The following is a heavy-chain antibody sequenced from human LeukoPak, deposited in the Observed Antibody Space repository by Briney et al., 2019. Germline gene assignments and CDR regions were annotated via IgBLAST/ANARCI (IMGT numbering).Heavy chain of an antibody. CDR1: GGSISDYY. CDR3: ARGLPNYYGMDV. J-gene: IGHJ6*02. CDR2: FYNSGSS. Sequence: SETLSLTCTVSGGSISDYYRGWIRQPPGKGLEWIGYFYNSGSSTYNPSLKSRVTISVDTSKEQFSLKVNSVTAEDTAVYYCARGLPNYYGMDVWGQGTTVTVSS. V-gene: IGHV4-59*12.